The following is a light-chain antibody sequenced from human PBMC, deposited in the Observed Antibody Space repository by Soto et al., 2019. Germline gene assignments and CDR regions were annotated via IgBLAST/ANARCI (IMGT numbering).Light chain of an antibody. Sequence: QSVLTQPPSVSGAPGQRVTISCTGSSSNIGAGYNVHWYQQLPGTAPKLLIYSNSNRPSGVPDRFSGSKSATADSLAITGLQGQEEADYYCQSYDSSMSGHVVFGGGTKLTVL. CDR3: QSYDSSMSGHVV. CDR2: SNS. CDR1: SSNIGAGYN. J-gene: IGLJ2*01. V-gene: IGLV1-40*01.